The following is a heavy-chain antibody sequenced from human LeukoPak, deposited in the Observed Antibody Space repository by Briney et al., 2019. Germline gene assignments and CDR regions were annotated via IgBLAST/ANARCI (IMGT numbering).Heavy chain of an antibody. CDR3: ARDRDYVWGSYRYPFDY. Sequence: GGSLRLSCAASGFTFSSYSMNWVRQAPGKGLEWVSSISSSSSYIYYADSVKGRFTISRDNAKNSLYLQMNSLRAEDTAVYYCARDRDYVWGSYRYPFDYWGQGTLVTVSS. CDR2: ISSSSSYI. CDR1: GFTFSSYS. J-gene: IGHJ4*02. D-gene: IGHD3-16*02. V-gene: IGHV3-21*01.